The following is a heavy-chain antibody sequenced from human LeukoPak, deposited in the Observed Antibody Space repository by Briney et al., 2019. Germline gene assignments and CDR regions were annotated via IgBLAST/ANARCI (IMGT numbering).Heavy chain of an antibody. V-gene: IGHV3-49*03. J-gene: IGHJ4*02. CDR1: GFTFGDYA. CDR3: TRAISMVRGVITDYFDY. CDR2: IRSKAYGGTT. D-gene: IGHD3-10*01. Sequence: GGSLRLSCTASGFTFGDYAMSWFRQAPGKGLEWVGFIRSKAYGGTTEYAASVKGRFTISRDDSKSIAYLQMNSLKTEDTAAYYCTRAISMVRGVITDYFDYWGQGTLVTVSS.